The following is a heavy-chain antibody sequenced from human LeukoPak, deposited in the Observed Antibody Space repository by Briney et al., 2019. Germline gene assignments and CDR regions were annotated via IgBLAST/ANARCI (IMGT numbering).Heavy chain of an antibody. CDR2: ISYDGSNK. CDR1: GFTFGSYG. J-gene: IGHJ5*02. CDR3: AKDGGESSSWNWFDP. D-gene: IGHD6-13*01. V-gene: IGHV3-30*18. Sequence: GGSLRLSCAASGFTFGSYGMHWVRQAPGKGLEWVAVISYDGSNKYYADSVKGRFTISRDNSKNTLYLQMNSLRAEDTAVYYCAKDGGESSSWNWFDPWGQGTLVTVSS.